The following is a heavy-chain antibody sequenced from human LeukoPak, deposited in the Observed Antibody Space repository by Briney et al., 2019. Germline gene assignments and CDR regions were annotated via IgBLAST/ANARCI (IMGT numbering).Heavy chain of an antibody. Sequence: SSETLSLTRTVSGVSISSGSHYWGWIRQPPGKGLEWIGTIYYSGSTYYNASLKSRVTISVDTSKNQFYLKLTSVIAADTAVYYCVSNSSSSPWFDPWGQGTLVTVSS. V-gene: IGHV4-39*01. CDR2: IYYSGST. CDR3: VSNSSSSPWFDP. J-gene: IGHJ5*02. CDR1: GVSISSGSHY. D-gene: IGHD6-6*01.